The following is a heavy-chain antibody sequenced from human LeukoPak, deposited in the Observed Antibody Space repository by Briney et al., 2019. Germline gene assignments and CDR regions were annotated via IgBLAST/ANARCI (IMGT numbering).Heavy chain of an antibody. V-gene: IGHV3-33*06. Sequence: GGSLRLSCAASGFTFSSYGMHWVRQAPGKGLEWVAVIWYDGSNKYYADSVKGRFTISRDNSKNTLYLQMNSLRAEDTAVYYCAKDVGESGWYFDYWGQGTLVTVSS. CDR1: GFTFSSYG. J-gene: IGHJ4*02. CDR3: AKDVGESGWYFDY. D-gene: IGHD6-19*01. CDR2: IWYDGSNK.